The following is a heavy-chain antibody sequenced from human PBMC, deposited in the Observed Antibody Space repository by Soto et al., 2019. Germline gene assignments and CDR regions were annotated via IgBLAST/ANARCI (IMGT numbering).Heavy chain of an antibody. D-gene: IGHD1-26*01. V-gene: IGHV4-61*01. Sequence: QVHLQESGPGLLKPSETLSLTCTVTRGSVSSQTHFWTWIRQPPGKGLEWIGYKYYSGISNYNPSLQCRVTISVDTSKNQFSLRLTSVTAADTAVYLCVREDMSGTYYFDAWGQGALVTVSS. J-gene: IGHJ4*02. CDR2: KYYSGIS. CDR3: VREDMSGTYYFDA. CDR1: RGSVSSQTHF.